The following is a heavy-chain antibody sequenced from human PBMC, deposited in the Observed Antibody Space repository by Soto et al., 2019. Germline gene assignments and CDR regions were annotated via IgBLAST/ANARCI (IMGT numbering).Heavy chain of an antibody. Sequence: GGSLRLSCAASGFTFSDYYMSWIRQAPGKGLEWVSYISSSGSTIYYADSVKGRFTISRDNAKNSLYLQMNSLRAEDTAVYYCARETYYYGSGSKYYYMDVWGKGTTVTVSS. J-gene: IGHJ6*03. V-gene: IGHV3-11*01. CDR1: GFTFSDYY. D-gene: IGHD3-10*01. CDR2: ISSSGSTI. CDR3: ARETYYYGSGSKYYYMDV.